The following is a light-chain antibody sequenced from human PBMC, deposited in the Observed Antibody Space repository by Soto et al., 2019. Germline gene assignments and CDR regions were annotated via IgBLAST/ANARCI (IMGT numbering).Light chain of an antibody. CDR2: AAS. CDR3: KQSKTFPLT. Sequence: DIQMTQSPSSLSASVGDRVTITCRASQAIDRWLAWYQQKPGKAPKVLIYAASNLRSGVPSRFSGSGSGIDFSLTISSLQPEDLATYYCKQSKTFPLTFGGGTKVDNK. V-gene: IGKV1-12*01. J-gene: IGKJ4*01. CDR1: QAIDRW.